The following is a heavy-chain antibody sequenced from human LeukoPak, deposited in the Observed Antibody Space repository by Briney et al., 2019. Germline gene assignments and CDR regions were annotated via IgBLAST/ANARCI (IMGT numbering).Heavy chain of an antibody. CDR3: TRANGYGLIDY. V-gene: IGHV4-39*07. D-gene: IGHD3-10*01. Sequence: GSLRLSCAASGFTLSRHSMHWVRQAPGKGPEWIGSIYYSGKTYYNSSLRSRVTISLDTSKKQFSLNLFYVTAADTAMYYCTRANGYGLIDYWGQGTLVTVSS. J-gene: IGHJ4*02. CDR1: GFTLSRHSM. CDR2: IYYSGKT.